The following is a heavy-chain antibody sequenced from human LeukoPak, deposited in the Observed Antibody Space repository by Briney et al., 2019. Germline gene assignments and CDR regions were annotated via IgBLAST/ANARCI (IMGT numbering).Heavy chain of an antibody. CDR3: ARDPTPRYCSGGSCYTHYGMDV. Sequence: GGSLRLSCAASGFTFSSYTMNWGRQAPGKGLQGVSSISSSSSYIYYADSVKGRLTISRDNVKNSLYLQMNSLRAEDTAVYYCARDPTPRYCSGGSCYTHYGMDVWGQGTTVTVSS. CDR2: ISSSSSYI. V-gene: IGHV3-21*01. CDR1: GFTFSSYT. J-gene: IGHJ6*02. D-gene: IGHD2-15*01.